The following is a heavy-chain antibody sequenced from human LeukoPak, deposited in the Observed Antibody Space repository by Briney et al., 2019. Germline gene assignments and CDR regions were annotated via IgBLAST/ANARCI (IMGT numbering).Heavy chain of an antibody. J-gene: IGHJ4*02. D-gene: IGHD3-22*01. V-gene: IGHV3-9*01. CDR1: GFTFDDYA. Sequence: GGSLRLSCAASGFTFDDYAMHWVRQAPGKGLEWVSGISWNSVDIGYGDSVKGRFTISRDNAKNSLFLQMNSLRAEDTALYYCAKVSYVSSGSYFSLDYWGQGTLVTVSS. CDR3: AKVSYVSSGSYFSLDY. CDR2: ISWNSVDI.